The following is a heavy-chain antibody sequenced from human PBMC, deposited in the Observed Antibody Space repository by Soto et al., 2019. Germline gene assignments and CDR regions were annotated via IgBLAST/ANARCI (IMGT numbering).Heavy chain of an antibody. V-gene: IGHV4-30-2*01. CDR3: ARSRDFDY. CDR2: IVPSGTT. Sequence: PSETLSLTXGVSGGSLSGATWSWNWMRQPPGKGREANSYIVPSGTTYYNPSLKSRITTSINVSKNQFSLSLRSLTAADTAVYYCARSRDFDYWSQGTLVTVSS. J-gene: IGHJ4*02. CDR1: GGSLSGATWS.